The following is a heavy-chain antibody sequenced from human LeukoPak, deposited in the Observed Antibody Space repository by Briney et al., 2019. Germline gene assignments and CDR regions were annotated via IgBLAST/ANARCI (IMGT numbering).Heavy chain of an antibody. Sequence: GGSLRLSCAASGFTFSRYWMSLVRQAPGKGLEWVANIKQDGSEKYYVDSVTGRFSISRDNAKNLVYLQMNSLRAEDTAVYYCARDWDVDIWGQGTMVTVSS. J-gene: IGHJ3*02. CDR2: IKQDGSEK. CDR3: ARDWDVDI. D-gene: IGHD1-26*01. CDR1: GFTFSRYW. V-gene: IGHV3-7*01.